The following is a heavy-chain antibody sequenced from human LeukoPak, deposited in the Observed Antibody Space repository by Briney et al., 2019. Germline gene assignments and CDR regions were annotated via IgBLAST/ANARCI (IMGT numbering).Heavy chain of an antibody. J-gene: IGHJ4*02. CDR3: ARGVRYDYVWGSYRHDY. D-gene: IGHD3-16*02. Sequence: VASVKVSCKASGYTFTGYYMHWVRQAPGQGLEWMGWINPNSGGTNYAQKFQGRVTMTRDTSISTAYMELSRLRSDDTAVYYCARGVRYDYVWGSYRHDYWGQGTLVTVSS. CDR2: INPNSGGT. CDR1: GYTFTGYY. V-gene: IGHV1-2*02.